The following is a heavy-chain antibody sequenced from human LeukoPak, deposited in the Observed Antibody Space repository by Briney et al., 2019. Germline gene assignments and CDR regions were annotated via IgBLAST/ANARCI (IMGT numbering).Heavy chain of an antibody. D-gene: IGHD3-3*01. CDR1: GYTFTGYY. CDR3: ARGIRFLEWLSPMDV. J-gene: IGHJ6*01. V-gene: IGHV1-2*02. Sequence: GASVKVSCKASGYTFTGYYMHWVRQAPGQGLEWMGWINPNSGGTNYAQKFQGRVTMTRDTSISTAYMELSRLRSDDTAVYYCARGIRFLEWLSPMDVSGAGATVTVSS. CDR2: INPNSGGT.